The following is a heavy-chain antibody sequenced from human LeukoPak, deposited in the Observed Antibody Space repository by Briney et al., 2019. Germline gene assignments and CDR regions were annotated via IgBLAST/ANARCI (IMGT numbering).Heavy chain of an antibody. V-gene: IGHV3-53*01. Sequence: GGSLRLSCSASGFSVDSNYMSWVRQAPGKGLEWVSVIYSNGKEYYAESAKGRFTISRDISKNSLDLQMNRLRGEDTAVYYCGPESPTSGIDSWGQGTLVIVSS. CDR1: GFSVDSNY. CDR2: IYSNGKE. J-gene: IGHJ5*01. CDR3: GPESPTSGIDS. D-gene: IGHD2-15*01.